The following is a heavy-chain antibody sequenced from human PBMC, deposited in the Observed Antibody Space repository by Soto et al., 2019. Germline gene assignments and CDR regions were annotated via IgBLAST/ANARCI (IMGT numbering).Heavy chain of an antibody. J-gene: IGHJ5*02. CDR3: ARPYCSGGSCSWFDP. CDR1: GGSISSYY. D-gene: IGHD2-15*01. Sequence: SETLSLTCTVSGGSISSYYWSWIRQPPGKGLEWIGYIYYSGSTNYNPSLKSRVTISVDTSKNQFSLKLSSVTAADTAVYYCARPYCSGGSCSWFDPWGQGTLVTVSS. CDR2: IYYSGST. V-gene: IGHV4-59*08.